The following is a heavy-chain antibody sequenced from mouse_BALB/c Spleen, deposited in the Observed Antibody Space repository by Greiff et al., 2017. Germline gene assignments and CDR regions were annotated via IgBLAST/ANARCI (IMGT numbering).Heavy chain of an antibody. CDR2: ISSGSSTI. Sequence: EVKLMESGGGLVQPGGSRKLSCAASGFTFSSFGMHWVRQAPEKGLEWVAYISSGSSTIYYADTVKGRFTISRDNPKNTLFLQMTSLRSEDTAMYYCARWDTTSAMDYWGQGTSVTVSS. J-gene: IGHJ4*01. CDR3: ARWDTTSAMDY. V-gene: IGHV5-17*02. D-gene: IGHD1-1*01. CDR1: GFTFSSFG.